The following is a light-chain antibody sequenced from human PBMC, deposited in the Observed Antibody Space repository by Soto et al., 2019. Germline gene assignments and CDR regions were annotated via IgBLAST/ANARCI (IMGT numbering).Light chain of an antibody. CDR1: QSISSY. J-gene: IGKJ1*01. CDR3: QQSYSTPRT. CDR2: AAS. Sequence: DIHMTQSPSSLSASVGDRVTITCRASQSISSYLNWYQQKPGKAPKLLIYAASSLQNGGPYRFSASGSGTDFTLTISSLQPEDFATYYCQQSYSTPRTFGQGTKMDIK. V-gene: IGKV1-39*01.